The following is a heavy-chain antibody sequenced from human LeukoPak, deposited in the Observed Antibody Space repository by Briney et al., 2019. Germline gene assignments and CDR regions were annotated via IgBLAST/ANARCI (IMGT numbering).Heavy chain of an antibody. D-gene: IGHD4-17*01. J-gene: IGHJ4*02. Sequence: GGSLRLSCAASGFTFSDYYRSWIRQAPGKGLEWISYISSSGSTIYYADSVKGRFTISRDNAKNSLYLQMNSLRAEDTAVYYCARMTVTTLFDYWGQGTLVTVSS. CDR1: GFTFSDYY. CDR3: ARMTVTTLFDY. CDR2: ISSSGSTI. V-gene: IGHV3-11*01.